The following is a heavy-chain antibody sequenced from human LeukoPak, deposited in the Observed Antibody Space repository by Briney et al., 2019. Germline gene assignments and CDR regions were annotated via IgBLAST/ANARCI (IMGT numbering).Heavy chain of an antibody. CDR2: IIPIFGTA. CDR3: ARAQGDGYNSALDY. V-gene: IGHV1-69*05. J-gene: IGHJ4*02. D-gene: IGHD5-24*01. CDR1: GGTFSSYA. Sequence: ASVKVSCKASGGTFSSYAISWVRQAPGQGLEWMGGIIPIFGTANYAQKFQGRVTITTDESTSTAYMELSSLRSEDTAVYYCARAQGDGYNSALDYWGQGTLVTVSS.